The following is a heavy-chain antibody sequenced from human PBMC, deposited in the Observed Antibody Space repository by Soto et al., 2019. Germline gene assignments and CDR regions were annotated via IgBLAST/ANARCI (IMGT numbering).Heavy chain of an antibody. CDR1: GYTFTSYG. V-gene: IGHV1-18*01. J-gene: IGHJ5*02. Sequence: QVQLVQSGAEVKKPGASVKVSCQASGYTFTSYGISWVRQAPGQGLEWMGWISPYNRNTKYAQKCQGSVSLTTDTPTNVAYMELRSLRADDTAVYYCARDRHFGSGGTNWFDPWGQGTLVTVSS. D-gene: IGHD3-10*01. CDR3: ARDRHFGSGGTNWFDP. CDR2: ISPYNRNT.